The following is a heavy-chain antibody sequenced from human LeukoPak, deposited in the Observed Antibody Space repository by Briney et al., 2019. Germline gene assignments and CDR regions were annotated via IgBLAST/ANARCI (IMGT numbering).Heavy chain of an antibody. J-gene: IGHJ4*02. Sequence: PSETLSLTCTVSGGSINSTSYYWGWIRQPPGKGLEWIGSTYYGGSTYYNPSLKSRVTILVDVDTSKNQFSLKLSSVTAADTAVYYCASLPTVYSRGYLALWGQGTLVTVSS. D-gene: IGHD3-22*01. V-gene: IGHV4-39*07. CDR1: GGSINSTSYY. CDR3: ASLPTVYSRGYLAL. CDR2: TYYGGST.